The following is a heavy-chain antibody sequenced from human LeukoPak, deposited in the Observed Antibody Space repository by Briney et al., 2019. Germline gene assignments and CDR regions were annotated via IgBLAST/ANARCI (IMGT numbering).Heavy chain of an antibody. CDR2: ISSSGSTI. CDR1: GFTFSDYY. CDR3: ARGPGDYYDSSGYRDAIVIFDY. Sequence: GGSLRLSCAASGFTFSDYYMSWIRQAPGKGLEWVSYISSSGSTIYYADSVKGRFTISRDNAKNSLYLQMNSLRAEDTAVYYCARGPGDYYDSSGYRDAIVIFDYWGQGTLVTVSS. J-gene: IGHJ4*02. V-gene: IGHV3-11*04. D-gene: IGHD3-22*01.